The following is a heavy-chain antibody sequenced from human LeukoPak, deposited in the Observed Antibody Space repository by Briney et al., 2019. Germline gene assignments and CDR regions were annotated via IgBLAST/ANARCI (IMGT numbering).Heavy chain of an antibody. D-gene: IGHD3-10*01. J-gene: IGHJ3*02. V-gene: IGHV3-30*03. Sequence: GGSLRLSCAASGFTFSSYGMHWVRQAPGKGLEWVAVISYDGSNKYYADSVKGRFTISRDNSKNTLYLQMNSLRAEDTAVYYCARGNVLLWFGSAFDIWGQGTMVTVSS. CDR1: GFTFSSYG. CDR2: ISYDGSNK. CDR3: ARGNVLLWFGSAFDI.